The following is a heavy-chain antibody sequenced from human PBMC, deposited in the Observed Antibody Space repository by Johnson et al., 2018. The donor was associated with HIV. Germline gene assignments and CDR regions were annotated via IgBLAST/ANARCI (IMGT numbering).Heavy chain of an antibody. V-gene: IGHV3-30*02. CDR1: GFTFSSYG. Sequence: QVQLVESGGGVVQPGGSLRLSCAASGFTFSSYGMHWVRQAPGKGLEWVAFIRYDGTNKYYADSMKGRFTISRDNSKNTLYLQMNRLRTEVTAVYHCLGRDIVLVPPACGYDGFDTWGQGTMVTVSS. J-gene: IGHJ3*02. CDR2: IRYDGTNK. D-gene: IGHD2-8*02. CDR3: LGRDIVLVPPACGYDGFDT.